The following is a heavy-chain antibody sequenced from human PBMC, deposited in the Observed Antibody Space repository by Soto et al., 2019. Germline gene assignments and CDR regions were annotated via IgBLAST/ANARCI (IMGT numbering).Heavy chain of an antibody. D-gene: IGHD3-22*01. CDR1: GFTFSSDS. Sequence: EVQLLESGGGLVQPGGSLRLSCAASGFTFSSDSMSWVRQAPGKGLEWVSGISARGDGTFYADSVKGLFTISRDTSKNTLYLQMNSLRAEDTAVYYCAKSDISGWFHDFQHRGQGTLVTVSS. J-gene: IGHJ1*01. V-gene: IGHV3-23*01. CDR3: AKSDISGWFHDFQH. CDR2: ISARGDGT.